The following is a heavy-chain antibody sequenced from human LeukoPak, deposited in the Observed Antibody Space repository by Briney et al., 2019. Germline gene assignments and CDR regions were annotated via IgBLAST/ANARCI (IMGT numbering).Heavy chain of an antibody. CDR1: GYTFTGYY. CDR3: ARYGSGSYYNGYYFDY. V-gene: IGHV1-2*02. CDR2: INPNSGGT. D-gene: IGHD3-10*01. Sequence: ASVKVSCKASGYTFTGYYMHWVRQAPGQGLEWMGWINPNSGGTNYAQKFQGRVTMTRDTSISTAYMELSRLRSDDTAVYYCARYGSGSYYNGYYFDYWGQGTLVTVSS. J-gene: IGHJ4*02.